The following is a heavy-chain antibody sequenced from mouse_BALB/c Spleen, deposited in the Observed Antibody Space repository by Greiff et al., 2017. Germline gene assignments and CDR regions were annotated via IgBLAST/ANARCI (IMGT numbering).Heavy chain of an antibody. Sequence: EVQLVESGGGLVQPGGSRKLSCAASGFTFSSFGMHWVRQAPEKGLEWVAYISSGSSTIYYADTVKGRFTISRDNPKNTLFLQMTSLRSEDTAMYYCARGYYCSREAWFAYWGQGTLVTVSA. CDR3: ARGYYCSREAWFAY. CDR1: GFTFSSFG. V-gene: IGHV5-17*02. J-gene: IGHJ3*01. CDR2: ISSGSSTI. D-gene: IGHD1-1*01.